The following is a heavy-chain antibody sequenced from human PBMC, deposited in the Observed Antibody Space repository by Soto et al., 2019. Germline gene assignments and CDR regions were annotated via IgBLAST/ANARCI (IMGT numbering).Heavy chain of an antibody. D-gene: IGHD2-15*01. V-gene: IGHV3-33*01. J-gene: IGHJ6*02. CDR2: IWYDGSNK. Sequence: QVQLVESGGGVVQPGRSLRLSCAASGFTFSNYGMHWGRQAPGKGLEWVAVIWYDGSNKYYADSVKGRFTISRDNSKNTLYLQMNSLRAEDTAVYYCASEYCSGGSCYYSGMDVWGQGTTVTVSS. CDR3: ASEYCSGGSCYYSGMDV. CDR1: GFTFSNYG.